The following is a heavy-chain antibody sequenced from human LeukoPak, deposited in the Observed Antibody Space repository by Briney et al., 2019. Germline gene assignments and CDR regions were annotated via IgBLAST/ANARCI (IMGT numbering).Heavy chain of an antibody. J-gene: IGHJ4*02. V-gene: IGHV3-30*04. CDR1: GIPFGRYS. D-gene: IGHD4-17*01. CDR3: ARNPYGDYYFDY. CDR2: ISESTKQK. Sequence: GGSLRLSCVASGIPFGRYSMHWVRRAPGGGLEWLAFISESTKQKNYADSVQGRFTISRDNSKNTLFLQMDSLRGDDTGIYYCARNPYGDYYFDYWGQGTLVTVSS.